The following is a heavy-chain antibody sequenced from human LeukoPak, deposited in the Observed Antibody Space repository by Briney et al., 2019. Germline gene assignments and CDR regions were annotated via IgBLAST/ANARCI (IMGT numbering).Heavy chain of an antibody. CDR2: IYTSGST. CDR3: ARGTSPRYCSSTSCSYFDY. V-gene: IGHV4-61*02. CDR1: GGSISSGSYY. J-gene: IGHJ4*02. Sequence: SQTLSLTCTVSGGSISSGSYYWSWIRQPAGKGLEWIGRIYTSGSTNYNPSLKSRVTISVGTSKNQFSLKLSSVTAADTAVYYCARGTSPRYCSSTSCSYFDYWGQGTLVTVSS. D-gene: IGHD2-2*01.